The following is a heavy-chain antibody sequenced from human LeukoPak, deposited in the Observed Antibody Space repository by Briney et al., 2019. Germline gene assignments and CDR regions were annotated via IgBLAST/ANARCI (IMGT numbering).Heavy chain of an antibody. CDR1: GGSISSGSYY. V-gene: IGHV4-61*02. D-gene: IGHD6-6*01. CDR2: IYTSGST. Sequence: SETLSLTCTVSGGSISSGSYYWSWIRQPAGKGLEWIGRIYTSGSTNYNPSLKSRVTISVDTSKNQFSLKLSSVTAADTAVYYCAKEGVYSSSYFDYWGQGTLVTVSS. J-gene: IGHJ4*02. CDR3: AKEGVYSSSYFDY.